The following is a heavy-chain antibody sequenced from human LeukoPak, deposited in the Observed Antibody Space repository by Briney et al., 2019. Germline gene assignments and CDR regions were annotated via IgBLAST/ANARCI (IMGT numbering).Heavy chain of an antibody. CDR2: IYYSGTT. V-gene: IGHV4-39*07. Sequence: SNYDMHWVRQAPGKGLEWIGSIYYSGTTYYNPSLKSRVTISVETSKNQFSLKLTSVTAADTAVYYCVREEYGASPHFDYWGQETLVTVSS. CDR3: VREEYGASPHFDY. J-gene: IGHJ4*02. CDR1: SNYD. D-gene: IGHD4-17*01.